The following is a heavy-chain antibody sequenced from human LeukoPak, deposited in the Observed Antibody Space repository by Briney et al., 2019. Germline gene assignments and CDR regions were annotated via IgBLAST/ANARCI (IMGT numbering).Heavy chain of an antibody. Sequence: GGSLRLSCAASGFTFSSSWMSWLRQAPGEGLEWVAHIKPDGSQRYYVDSVKGRFTISRDNAKNSLDLQMNNLRAEDTAVYYCAKDSSGYYDAFDIWGQGTMVTVSS. CDR3: AKDSSGYYDAFDI. CDR1: GFTFSSSW. CDR2: IKPDGSQR. J-gene: IGHJ3*02. D-gene: IGHD3-22*01. V-gene: IGHV3-7*03.